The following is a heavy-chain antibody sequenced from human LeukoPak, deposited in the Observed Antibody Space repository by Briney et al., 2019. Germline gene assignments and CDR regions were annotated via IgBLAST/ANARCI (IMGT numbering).Heavy chain of an antibody. CDR2: IYSGGST. J-gene: IGHJ6*02. D-gene: IGHD2-15*01. CDR3: ARHIVEGGYYYYYYGVDV. Sequence: GGSLRLSCGASGFTVSSNYMSWVRQAPGKGLEWVSVIYSGGSTYYADSVKGRFTISRDNSKNTLFLQMNSLRAEDTAVYYCARHIVEGGYYYYYYGVDVWGQGTTVTVSS. CDR1: GFTVSSNY. V-gene: IGHV3-53*01.